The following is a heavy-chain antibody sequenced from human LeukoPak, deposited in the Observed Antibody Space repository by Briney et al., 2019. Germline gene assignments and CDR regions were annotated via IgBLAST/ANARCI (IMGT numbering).Heavy chain of an antibody. D-gene: IGHD2-2*01. V-gene: IGHV1-18*01. CDR1: GYTFTSYG. CDR3: ARVIEDIVVVPAAIVYYYMDV. CDR2: ISAYNGNT. Sequence: ASVKVSCKASGYTFTSYGISWVRQAPGQGLEWMGWISAYNGNTNYAQKLQGRVTMTTDTSTSTAYMELRSLRSDDTAVYYCARVIEDIVVVPAAIVYYYMDVWGKGTTVTVSS. J-gene: IGHJ6*03.